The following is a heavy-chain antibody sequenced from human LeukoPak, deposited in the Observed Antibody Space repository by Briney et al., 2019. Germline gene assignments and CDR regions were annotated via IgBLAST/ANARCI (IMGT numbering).Heavy chain of an antibody. CDR2: ISNDGNYK. CDR3: AKDRAFQAAGVTDY. Sequence: GGSLRPSCAASGFTFSNHGMHWVRQAPGKGLEWVAVISNDGNYKLYGDSVKGRVTISRDNSENTLYLQMNSLKTEDTAVYYCAKDRAFQAAGVTDYWGQGTLVTVSS. J-gene: IGHJ4*02. D-gene: IGHD3-10*01. CDR1: GFTFSNHG. V-gene: IGHV3-30*18.